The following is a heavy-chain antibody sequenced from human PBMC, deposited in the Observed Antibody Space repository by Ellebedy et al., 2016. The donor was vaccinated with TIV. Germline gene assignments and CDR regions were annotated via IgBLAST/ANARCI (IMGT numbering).Heavy chain of an antibody. D-gene: IGHD3-3*01. V-gene: IGHV4-39*07. CDR2: IHYSGST. CDR3: AREISYYYGMDV. CDR1: GDSITSSTYL. J-gene: IGHJ6*02. Sequence: MPSETLSLTCTVSGDSITSSTYLWGWIRQPPGKGLEWIATIHYSGSTYYNPSLKSRVTISVDTSKNQFSLKLSSVTAADTAVFYCAREISYYYGMDVWGQGTTVTVSS.